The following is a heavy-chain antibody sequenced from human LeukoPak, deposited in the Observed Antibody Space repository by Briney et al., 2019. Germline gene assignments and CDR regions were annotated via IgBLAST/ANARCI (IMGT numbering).Heavy chain of an antibody. CDR2: LSASGGGT. CDR1: GITLSNYG. V-gene: IGHV3-23*01. D-gene: IGHD3-22*01. CDR3: AKRGVVIRVILVGFHKDAYYFDS. J-gene: IGHJ4*02. Sequence: GGSLRLSCAVSGITLSNYGMAWVRQAPGKGLEWVASLSASGGGTNYADSVRGRFTISRDNAKITLYLQMNSLRAEETAVYFCAKRGVVIRVILVGFHKDAYYFDSWGQGVLVTVSS.